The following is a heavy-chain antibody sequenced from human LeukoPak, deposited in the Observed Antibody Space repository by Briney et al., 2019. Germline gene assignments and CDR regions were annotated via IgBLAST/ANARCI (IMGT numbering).Heavy chain of an antibody. D-gene: IGHD3-22*01. J-gene: IGHJ3*02. V-gene: IGHV3-20*04. CDR3: AREGENYYDSSGYDAFDI. CDR2: IDWNGDST. Sequence: GGSLRLSCAASGFTFDDYGMSWVRQAPGKGLEWVSGIDWNGDSTGYADSVKGRFTISRDNAKSSLYLQMNSLRVEDTALYYCAREGENYYDSSGYDAFDIWGQGTMVTVSS. CDR1: GFTFDDYG.